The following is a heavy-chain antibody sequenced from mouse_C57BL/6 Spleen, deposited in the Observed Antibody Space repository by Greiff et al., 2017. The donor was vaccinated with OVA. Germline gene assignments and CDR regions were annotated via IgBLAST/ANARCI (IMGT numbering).Heavy chain of an antibody. Sequence: EVQLKESGPELVKPGASVKISCKASGYSFTGYYMNWVKQSPEMSLEWIGEINPSTGGTTYNQKFKAKATLTVDKSSSTAYMQLKGLTSEDSAVYYCARGSSSAYWGQGTLVTVSA. CDR2: INPSTGGT. V-gene: IGHV1-42*01. J-gene: IGHJ3*01. CDR3: ARGSSSAY. D-gene: IGHD1-1*01. CDR1: GYSFTGYY.